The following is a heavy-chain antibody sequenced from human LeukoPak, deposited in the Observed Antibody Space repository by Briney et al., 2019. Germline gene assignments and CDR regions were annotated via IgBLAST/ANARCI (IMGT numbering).Heavy chain of an antibody. CDR1: GDPFSSHY. V-gene: IGHV4-59*11. J-gene: IGHJ3*02. Sequence: PSETLSLTCTVSGDPFSSHYWTWIRQPPGKGLEWIGYISYIGSTNYSPSLKSRVTISIDTSKNQFSLKLSSVTAADTAVYYCARDLVTVTKGFDIWGQGTMVSVSS. CDR3: ARDLVTVTKGFDI. D-gene: IGHD4-17*01. CDR2: ISYIGST.